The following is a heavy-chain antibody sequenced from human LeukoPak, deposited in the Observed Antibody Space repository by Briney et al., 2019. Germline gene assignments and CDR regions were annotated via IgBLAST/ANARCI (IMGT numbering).Heavy chain of an antibody. J-gene: IGHJ5*02. CDR1: RGSISSGDYY. CDR3: ARAVKLDDCSSTSCYSYNWFDP. V-gene: IGHV4-30-4*01. Sequence: SQTLSLTCTVSRGSISSGDYYWSWIRQPPGKGLEWIGYIYYSGSTYYNPSLKSRVTISVDTSKNQFSLKLSSVTAADTAVYYCARAVKLDDCSSTSCYSYNWFDPWGQGTLVTVSS. D-gene: IGHD2-2*01. CDR2: IYYSGST.